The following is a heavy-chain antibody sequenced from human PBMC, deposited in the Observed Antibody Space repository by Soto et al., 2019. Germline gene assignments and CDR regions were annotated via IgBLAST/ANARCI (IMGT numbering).Heavy chain of an antibody. D-gene: IGHD3-3*01. Sequence: QVQLVESGGGVVQPGRSLRLSCAASGFTFSSYAMHWVRQAPGKGLEWVAVISYDGSNKYYADSVKGRFTISRDNSKNTLYLQMNSLRAEGTSEYYSARDSVFGVDCGIWGQGTMVTVSS. V-gene: IGHV3-30-3*01. J-gene: IGHJ3*02. CDR2: ISYDGSNK. CDR3: ARDSVFGVDCGI. CDR1: GFTFSSYA.